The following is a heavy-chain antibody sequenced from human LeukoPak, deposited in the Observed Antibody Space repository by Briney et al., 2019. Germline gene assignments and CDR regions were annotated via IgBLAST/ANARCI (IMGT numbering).Heavy chain of an antibody. D-gene: IGHD3-22*01. Sequence: PGGSLRLPCAASGFTFSTYAMSWVRQAPGKGLEWVSAISGSGGSTYYADSVKGRFTISRDNSKNTLYLQMNSLRAEDTAVYYCAKGYYYDSSGYYNYWGQGTLVTVSS. J-gene: IGHJ4*02. CDR1: GFTFSTYA. CDR3: AKGYYYDSSGYYNY. V-gene: IGHV3-23*01. CDR2: ISGSGGST.